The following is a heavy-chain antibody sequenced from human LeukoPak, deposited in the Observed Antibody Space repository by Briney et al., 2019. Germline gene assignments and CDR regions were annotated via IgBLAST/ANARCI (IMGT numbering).Heavy chain of an antibody. CDR3: ARDYDFWSGYPYLDY. Sequence: PGGSLRLSCAASGFTFSSYSMNWVRQAPGKGLEWVSSISSSSSYIYYADSVKGRFTIPRDNAKNSLYLQMNSLRAEDTAVYYCARDYDFWSGYPYLDYWGQGTLVTVSS. J-gene: IGHJ4*02. CDR1: GFTFSSYS. V-gene: IGHV3-21*01. CDR2: ISSSSSYI. D-gene: IGHD3-3*01.